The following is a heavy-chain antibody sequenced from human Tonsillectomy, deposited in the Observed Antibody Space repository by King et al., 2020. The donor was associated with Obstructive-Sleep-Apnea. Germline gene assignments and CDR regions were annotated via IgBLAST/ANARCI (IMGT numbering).Heavy chain of an antibody. J-gene: IGHJ4*02. D-gene: IGHD3-9*01. CDR3: ASCDILTGYPPAY. V-gene: IGHV4-34*01. CDR2: IKHTGRT. CDR1: GGSFSGYY. Sequence: VQLQQWGAGLLKPSETLSLTCTVYGGSFSGYYWSWIRQIPGKGLEWIAEIKHTGRTDYNPSLKNRVSLSLDTAKNEFSLRLTSVTAADTAVYYCASCDILTGYPPAYWGQGSLVTVSS.